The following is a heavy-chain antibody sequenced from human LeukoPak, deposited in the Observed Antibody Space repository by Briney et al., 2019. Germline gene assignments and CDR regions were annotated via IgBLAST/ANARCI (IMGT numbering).Heavy chain of an antibody. CDR2: ISSSSYI. CDR1: GFTFSSYA. CDR3: ARRVAAAGTVNDDY. J-gene: IGHJ4*02. D-gene: IGHD6-13*01. Sequence: GGSLRLSCAASGFTFSSYAMSWVRQAPGKGLEWVSSISSSSYIYYADSVKGRFTISRDNAKNSLYLQMNSLRAEDTAVYYCARRVAAAGTVNDDYWGQGTLVTVSS. V-gene: IGHV3-21*01.